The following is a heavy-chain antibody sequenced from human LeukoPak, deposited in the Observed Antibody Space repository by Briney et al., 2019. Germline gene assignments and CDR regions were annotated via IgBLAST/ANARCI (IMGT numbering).Heavy chain of an antibody. J-gene: IGHJ6*02. Sequence: SETLSLTCTVSGGSISSGDYYWSWIRQPPWKGLEWIGYIYYSGSTYYNPSLKSRVTISVDTSKNQFSLKLSSVTAADTAVYYCATPFLPMVKRVDYYYGMDVWGQGTTVTVSS. CDR2: IYYSGST. CDR1: GGSISSGDYY. D-gene: IGHD5-18*01. V-gene: IGHV4-30-4*01. CDR3: ATPFLPMVKRVDYYYGMDV.